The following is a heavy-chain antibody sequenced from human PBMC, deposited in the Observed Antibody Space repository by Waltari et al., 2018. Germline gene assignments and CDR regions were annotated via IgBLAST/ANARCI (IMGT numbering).Heavy chain of an antibody. Sequence: QVQLVQSGAEVKKPGSSVKVSCKASGGTFSSYAISWVRQAPGQGLEWMGGIIPIFGTANYAQKFQGRVTITADESTSTAYMELSSLRSEDTAVYYCAREGYNWTRGDYYYYYGMDVWGQGTTVTVSS. V-gene: IGHV1-69*01. CDR1: GGTFSSYA. CDR3: AREGYNWTRGDYYYYYGMDV. J-gene: IGHJ6*02. D-gene: IGHD1-20*01. CDR2: IIPIFGTA.